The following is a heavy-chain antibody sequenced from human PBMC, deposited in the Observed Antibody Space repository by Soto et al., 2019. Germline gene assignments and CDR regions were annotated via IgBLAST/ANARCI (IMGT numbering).Heavy chain of an antibody. CDR2: ISSSGSTI. CDR3: AKFSYDSSGYLFDY. CDR1: GFTFSDYY. D-gene: IGHD3-22*01. Sequence: GGSLRLSCAASGFTFSDYYMSWIRQAPGKGLEWVSYISSSGSTIYYADSVKGRFTISRDNAKNSLYLQMNSLRAEDTAVYYCAKFSYDSSGYLFDYWGQGTLVTVSS. J-gene: IGHJ4*02. V-gene: IGHV3-11*01.